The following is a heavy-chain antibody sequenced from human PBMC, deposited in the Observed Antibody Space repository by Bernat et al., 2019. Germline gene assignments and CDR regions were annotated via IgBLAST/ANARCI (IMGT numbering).Heavy chain of an antibody. Sequence: EVQLVESGGGLVQPGGSLRLSCAASGFSFSTSDMHWVRQAPGKRLEWVSFISGSSTTIYYADAVKGRFIISRDNGENSLYLQLSSLRVEDTAVYYCARDGKRRSNYSYDFDYWGQGTLVTVSS. CDR1: GFSFSTSD. CDR2: ISGSSTTI. CDR3: ARDGKRRSNYSYDFDY. V-gene: IGHV3-48*01. D-gene: IGHD3-16*01. J-gene: IGHJ4*02.